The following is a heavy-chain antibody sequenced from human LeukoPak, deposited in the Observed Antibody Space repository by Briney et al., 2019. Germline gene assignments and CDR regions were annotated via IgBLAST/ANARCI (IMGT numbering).Heavy chain of an antibody. D-gene: IGHD6-13*01. CDR3: ARVEGTIAAAGTDY. CDR2: ISYDGSNK. V-gene: IGHV3-30*04. J-gene: IGHJ4*02. CDR1: GFTFSSYA. Sequence: GGSLRLSCAASGFTFSSYAMHWVRQAPGKGLEWVAVISYDGSNKYYADSVKGRFTISRDNSKNTLYLRMNSLRAEDTAVYYCARVEGTIAAAGTDYWGQGTLVTVSS.